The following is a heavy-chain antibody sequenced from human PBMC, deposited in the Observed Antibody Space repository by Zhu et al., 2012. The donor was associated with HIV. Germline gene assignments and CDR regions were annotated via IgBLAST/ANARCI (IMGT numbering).Heavy chain of an antibody. CDR2: IYHSGST. V-gene: IGHV4-38-2*01. D-gene: IGHD3-9*01. CDR1: GYSISSGYY. Sequence: QVQLQESGPGLVKPSETLSLTCAVSGYSISSGYYWGWIRQPPGKGLEWIGSIYHSGSTYYNPSLKSRVTISVDTSMNQFSLKLSSVTAADTAVYYCARHLGLRYFDWPFDYWGQGTLVTVSS. CDR3: ARHLGLRYFDWPFDY. J-gene: IGHJ4*02.